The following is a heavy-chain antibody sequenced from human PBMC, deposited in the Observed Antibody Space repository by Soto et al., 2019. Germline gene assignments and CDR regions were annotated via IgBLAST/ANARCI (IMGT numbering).Heavy chain of an antibody. D-gene: IGHD6-6*01. Sequence: ASLKASCKASGFSFTGYYIHWLRQAPGQGLEWMGWINAHSGGTEYAQKFQGRVTLTRDTSIATAYLTLTSLTSDDTALYYCAKDLTRQLAYWLDPWGQGTQVTVSS. CDR2: INAHSGGT. J-gene: IGHJ5*02. V-gene: IGHV1-2*02. CDR3: AKDLTRQLAYWLDP. CDR1: GFSFTGYY.